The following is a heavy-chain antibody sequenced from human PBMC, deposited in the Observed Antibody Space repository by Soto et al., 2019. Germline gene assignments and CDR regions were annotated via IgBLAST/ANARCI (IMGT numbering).Heavy chain of an antibody. CDR1: GGSFSGYD. Sequence: SETLSLTCAVYGGSFSGYDCSWIRQPPWKGLEWIGEINHSGSTNYNPSLKSRVTISVDTSKDQFSLKLSSVTAADAAVYYCARGGLSYYGSGRRNWFDPWCQGTLVSLLL. V-gene: IGHV4-34*01. D-gene: IGHD3-10*01. J-gene: IGHJ5*02. CDR2: INHSGST. CDR3: ARGGLSYYGSGRRNWFDP.